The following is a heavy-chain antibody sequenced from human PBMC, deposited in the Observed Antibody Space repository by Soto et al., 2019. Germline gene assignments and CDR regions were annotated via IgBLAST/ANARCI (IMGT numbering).Heavy chain of an antibody. Sequence: QVQLQQWGAGLLKPSETLSLTCAVYGGSFSGYYWSWIRQPPGKGLEWIGEINHSGSTNYNPSLKSRVTISVDTSKNQFSLKLSSVTAADTAVYYCARGALRYFDWLSRWFDPWGQGTLVTVSS. J-gene: IGHJ5*02. CDR3: ARGALRYFDWLSRWFDP. V-gene: IGHV4-34*01. CDR1: GGSFSGYY. CDR2: INHSGST. D-gene: IGHD3-9*01.